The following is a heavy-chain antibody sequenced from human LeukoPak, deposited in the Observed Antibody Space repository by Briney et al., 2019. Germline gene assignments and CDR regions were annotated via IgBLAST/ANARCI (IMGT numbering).Heavy chain of an antibody. V-gene: IGHV3-74*01. CDR2: ITIDDTT. J-gene: IGHJ4*02. CDR1: GCPFSVGC. Sequence: EGSLRLSWAAAGCPFSVGCIHWFRLVPGKGLMLVSLITIDDTTSYADSVRGRFSISRDNAKHTVYLQMNSLRVEDTALYYCAKDWFATPDYWGQGILVTVSS. D-gene: IGHD3-10*01. CDR3: AKDWFATPDY.